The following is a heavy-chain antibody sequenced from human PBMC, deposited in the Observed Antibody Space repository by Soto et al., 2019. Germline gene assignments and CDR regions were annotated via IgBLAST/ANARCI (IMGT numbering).Heavy chain of an antibody. Sequence: QITLKESGHTLVKPTQMLTLTCTFSGFSLNTRGVGVGWIRQPPGGALEWLALIYWDDDKRYSPSLRSRLTITKDTSKNQVVLTMTTMEPLDTGTYYCAHTYSSSPDDGFDVWGPGTRVTVSS. D-gene: IGHD6-6*01. CDR3: AHTYSSSPDDGFDV. CDR2: IYWDDDK. V-gene: IGHV2-5*02. J-gene: IGHJ3*01. CDR1: GFSLNTRGVG.